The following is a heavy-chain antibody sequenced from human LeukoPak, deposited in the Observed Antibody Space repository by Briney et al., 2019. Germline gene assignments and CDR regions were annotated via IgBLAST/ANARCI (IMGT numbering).Heavy chain of an antibody. D-gene: IGHD2-15*01. J-gene: IGHJ3*02. V-gene: IGHV1-58*02. Sequence: SVKVSCKASGFTFTSSAMQWVRQARGQRLEWIGWIVVGSGNTNYAQKFQERVTITRDMSTSTAYMELSSLRSEDTAVYYCAAEEYCSGGCCFDAFDIWGQGTMVTVSS. CDR1: GFTFTSSA. CDR3: AAEEYCSGGCCFDAFDI. CDR2: IVVGSGNT.